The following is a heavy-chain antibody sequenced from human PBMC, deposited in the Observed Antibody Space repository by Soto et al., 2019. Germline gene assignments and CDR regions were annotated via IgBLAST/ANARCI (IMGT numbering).Heavy chain of an antibody. D-gene: IGHD5-12*01. V-gene: IGHV3-30-3*01. CDR2: TSYDGSKK. J-gene: IGHJ4*02. Sequence: QVQLVESGGGVVQPGRSLRLSCAASGFTFSSYAMHWVGQAPGKGLEWVALTSYDGSKKYYADSVKGRFTISRDNSKNTLYLQMNSLRAEDTDVYYCARATGGYDSTFDYWGQGTLVTVSS. CDR1: GFTFSSYA. CDR3: ARATGGYDSTFDY.